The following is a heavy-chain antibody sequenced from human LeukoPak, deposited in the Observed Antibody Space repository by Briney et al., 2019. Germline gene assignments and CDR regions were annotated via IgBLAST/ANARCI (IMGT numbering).Heavy chain of an antibody. Sequence: SVKVPCKASGGTFSSYAISWVRQAPGQGLEWMGGIIPIFGTANYAQKFQGRVTITADESTSTAYMELSSLRSEDTAVYYCARRPGQLGDYYYYGMDVWGQGTTVTVSS. J-gene: IGHJ6*02. CDR1: GGTFSSYA. CDR2: IIPIFGTA. V-gene: IGHV1-69*13. CDR3: ARRPGQLGDYYYYGMDV. D-gene: IGHD6-6*01.